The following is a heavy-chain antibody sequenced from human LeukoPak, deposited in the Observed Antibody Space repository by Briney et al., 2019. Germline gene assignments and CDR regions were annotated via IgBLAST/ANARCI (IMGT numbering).Heavy chain of an antibody. CDR1: VGSISFYF. J-gene: IGHJ4*02. Sequence: SETLSLTCTVSVGSISFYFWSWIRQPPGKRLEWIGYIHYSVSTNYNPSLNSRVTISVDTSKNQFSLRLSSVTAEDTAVYYCARYGITIVRGGKYYFDSWGQGTLVTVSS. CDR3: ARYGITIVRGGKYYFDS. V-gene: IGHV4-59*08. CDR2: IHYSVST. D-gene: IGHD3-10*01.